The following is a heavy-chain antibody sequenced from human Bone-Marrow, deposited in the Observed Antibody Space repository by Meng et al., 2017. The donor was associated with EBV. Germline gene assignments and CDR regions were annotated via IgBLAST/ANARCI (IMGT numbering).Heavy chain of an antibody. V-gene: IGHV4-34*03. CDR1: GGSCSGYY. Sequence: QVQLQQWGAGLSKPSETLLLTGGVYGGSCSGYYWSWIRQPPGKGLEWIGEINHSGSTNYNPSLKSRVTISVDKSKNQFSLKLSSVTAADTAVYYCLLQVQDDDYWGQGTLVTVSS. J-gene: IGHJ4*02. CDR3: LLQVQDDDY. D-gene: IGHD1-1*01. CDR2: INHSGST.